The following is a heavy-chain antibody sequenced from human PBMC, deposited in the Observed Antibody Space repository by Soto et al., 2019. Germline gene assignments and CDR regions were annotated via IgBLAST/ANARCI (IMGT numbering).Heavy chain of an antibody. CDR3: AKASGWFGEFDY. CDR2: ISGSGGST. D-gene: IGHD3-10*01. Sequence: EVQLLESGGGLVQPGGSLRLSCAASGFTFSSYAMSWVRQAPGKGLEWVSAISGSGGSTYYADSVKGRFTISRDNSKNPLYLQMNSLGAEDTAVYYCAKASGWFGEFDYWGQGTLVTVSS. V-gene: IGHV3-23*01. J-gene: IGHJ4*02. CDR1: GFTFSSYA.